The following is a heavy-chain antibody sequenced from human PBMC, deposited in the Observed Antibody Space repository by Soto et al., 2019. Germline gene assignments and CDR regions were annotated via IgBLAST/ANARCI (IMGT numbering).Heavy chain of an antibody. CDR2: IGGSGGYK. V-gene: IGHV3-23*01. CDR1: GFFFSSYA. D-gene: IGHD6-13*01. Sequence: EVQLLESGGGLVQPGGSLRLSCAASGFFFSSYAMSWARQAPGKGLEWVSGIGGSGGYKSYADSVKGRFTISRDNSKNTLYLQMESLGAEDTAVYYCAKDAAMVSSTFNYFDYWGQGTLVAVSS. CDR3: AKDAAMVSSTFNYFDY. J-gene: IGHJ4*02.